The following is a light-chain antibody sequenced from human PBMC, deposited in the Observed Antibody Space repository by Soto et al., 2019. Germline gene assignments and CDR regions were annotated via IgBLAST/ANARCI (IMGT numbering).Light chain of an antibody. J-gene: IGKJ5*01. CDR2: LGS. V-gene: IGKV2-28*01. CDR3: MQALQTPIT. Sequence: DIVMNQSPLSLPVTPGEPASISCRSSQSLLHSNGYNYLDWYLQKPGQSPQLLIYLGSNRASGVLDRFSGSGSGTDFTLKISRVEAEDVGVYYCMQALQTPITFGQGTRLE. CDR1: QSLLHSNGYNY.